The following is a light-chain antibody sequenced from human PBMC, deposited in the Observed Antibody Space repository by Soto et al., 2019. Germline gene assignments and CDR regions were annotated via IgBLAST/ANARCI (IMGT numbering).Light chain of an antibody. V-gene: IGKV1-27*01. J-gene: IGKJ1*01. Sequence: DIQMTQSPSSLSASVGDQVTITCRAIQGISTYLAWYQQKPGTAPKLLIYAASTLQSGVPSRFSGSGSGTDFTLTISSLQPEDVATYYCQKYYSAPWTFGQGTKVEIK. CDR1: QGISTY. CDR3: QKYYSAPWT. CDR2: AAS.